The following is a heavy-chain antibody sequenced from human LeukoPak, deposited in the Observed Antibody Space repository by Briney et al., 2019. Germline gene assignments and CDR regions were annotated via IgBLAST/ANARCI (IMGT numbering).Heavy chain of an antibody. CDR2: IKQDGSEK. J-gene: IGHJ4*02. CDR3: ARGTYGDYGGPGY. CDR1: GFTFSSYW. D-gene: IGHD4-17*01. Sequence: GGSLRLSCAASGFTFSSYWMNWVRQAPGKGPEWVANIKQDGSEKYYMDSVKGRFAISRDNAKNSVFLQMTSLRDEDTAVYYCARGTYGDYGGPGYWGQGTLVTVSS. V-gene: IGHV3-7*02.